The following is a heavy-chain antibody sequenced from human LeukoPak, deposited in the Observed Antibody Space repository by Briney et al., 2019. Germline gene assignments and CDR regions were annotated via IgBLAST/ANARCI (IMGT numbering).Heavy chain of an antibody. CDR2: IDSEGSST. CDR3: ARALRLAVNLDY. D-gene: IGHD6-19*01. Sequence: GGSLRLSCAASGFRFSGYWMHWVRQAPGKGLVWVSHIDSEGSSTNYADSVKGRLTISRDSAENTLYLQMNSLRAEDTAVYYCARALRLAVNLDYWGQGTLATVSS. J-gene: IGHJ4*01. CDR1: GFRFSGYW. V-gene: IGHV3-74*01.